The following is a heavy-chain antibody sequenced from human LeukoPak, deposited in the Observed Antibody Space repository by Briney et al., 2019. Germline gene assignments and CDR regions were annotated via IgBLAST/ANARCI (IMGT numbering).Heavy chain of an antibody. CDR2: ISSSGSTI. D-gene: IGHD3-10*02. CDR1: GFAFSSYE. Sequence: GGSLRLSCAASGFAFSSYEMNWVRQAPGKGLEGVSYISSSGSTIYYAASVKGRFTISRDNAKNSLYLQMNSLRAEDTAVYYCAELGITMIGGVWGKGTTVTISS. V-gene: IGHV3-48*03. CDR3: AELGITMIGGV. J-gene: IGHJ6*04.